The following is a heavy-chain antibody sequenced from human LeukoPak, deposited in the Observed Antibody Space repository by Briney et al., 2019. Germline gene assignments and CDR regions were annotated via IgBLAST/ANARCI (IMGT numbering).Heavy chain of an antibody. CDR3: ASPTENETQYYYYYMDV. J-gene: IGHJ6*03. D-gene: IGHD1-1*01. Sequence: ASVKVSCKASGYTFTSYDINWVRQATGRGLEWMGWMNPNSGNTGYAQKFQGRVTMTRNTSISTAYMELSSLRSEDTAVYYCASPTENETQYYYYYMDVWGKGTTVTVSS. V-gene: IGHV1-8*01. CDR2: MNPNSGNT. CDR1: GYTFTSYD.